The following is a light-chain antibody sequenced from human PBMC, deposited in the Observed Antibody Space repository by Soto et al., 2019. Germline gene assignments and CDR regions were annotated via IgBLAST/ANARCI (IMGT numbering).Light chain of an antibody. CDR1: SSNIGAGYD. CDR2: GND. V-gene: IGLV1-40*01. Sequence: QSVLTQPPSVSGAPGQRVTISCTGSSSNIGAGYDVHWYQHLPGTAPKLLIYGNDNRPSGVPDRFSGSKCGTSAYLAITGLQAEDEADYYCQSYDSSLSGSRVFGGGTKLTVL. J-gene: IGLJ3*02. CDR3: QSYDSSLSGSRV.